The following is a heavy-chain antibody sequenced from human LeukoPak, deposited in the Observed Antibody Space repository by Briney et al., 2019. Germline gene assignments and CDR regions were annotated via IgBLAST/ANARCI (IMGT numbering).Heavy chain of an antibody. D-gene: IGHD6-13*01. J-gene: IGHJ5*02. V-gene: IGHV3-48*03. CDR1: GFTFSSYE. Sequence: GGSLRLSCAASGFTFSSYEMNWVRQAPGKGLEWVSYISSSGSTIYYADSVKGRFTISRDNAKNSLHLQMNSLRAEDTAVYYCARAEYSSSWYGVNWFDPWGQGTLVTVSS. CDR3: ARAEYSSSWYGVNWFDP. CDR2: ISSSGSTI.